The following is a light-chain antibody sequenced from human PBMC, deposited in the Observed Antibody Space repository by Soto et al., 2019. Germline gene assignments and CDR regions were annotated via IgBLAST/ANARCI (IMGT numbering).Light chain of an antibody. J-gene: IGKJ5*01. CDR3: QQTYSRPIT. CDR2: FIS. CDR1: QTVSSY. V-gene: IGKV1-39*01. Sequence: DIELTQSPSSLSAPVGDTVTRSCRASQTVSSYLNWYQQKVGQAPRLLIYFISRLQTGVPSRFSGSGSGRDFTLTITSPQPEDSATYYCQQTYSRPITFGQGTRLETK.